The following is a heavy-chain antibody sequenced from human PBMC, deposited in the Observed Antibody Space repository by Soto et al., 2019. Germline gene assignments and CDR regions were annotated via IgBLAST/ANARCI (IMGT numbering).Heavy chain of an antibody. J-gene: IGHJ5*02. CDR2: TYYSGST. V-gene: IGHV4-59*01. CDR3: ARGSPRYAIAAAGGARWGFDP. D-gene: IGHD6-13*01. CDR1: GGSISSYY. Sequence: SETLSLTCTVSGGSISSYYWSWIRQPPGKGLEWIGYTYYSGSTNYNPSLKSRVTISVDTSKNQFSLKLSSVTAADTAVYYCARGSPRYAIAAAGGARWGFDPWGQGTLVTVSS.